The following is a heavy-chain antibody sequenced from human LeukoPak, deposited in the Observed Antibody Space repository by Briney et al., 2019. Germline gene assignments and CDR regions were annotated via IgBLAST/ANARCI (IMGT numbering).Heavy chain of an antibody. J-gene: IGHJ4*02. D-gene: IGHD1-26*01. CDR2: ISAYNGNT. Sequence: ASVKVSCKASGYTFTNYGINWVRQAPGQGLEWMGWISAYNGNTNYAPKLQGRVTMTTDTSTSTAYMELRSLRSDDTAVYYCARDLDQYSGRFGGFGHDFWGQGTLVTVSS. V-gene: IGHV1-18*01. CDR1: GYTFTNYG. CDR3: ARDLDQYSGRFGGFGHDF.